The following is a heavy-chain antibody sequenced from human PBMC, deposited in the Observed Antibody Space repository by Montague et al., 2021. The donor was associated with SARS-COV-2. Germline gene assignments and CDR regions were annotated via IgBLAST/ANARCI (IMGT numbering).Heavy chain of an antibody. V-gene: IGHV4-34*01. CDR3: ARYRRRFEEIYDTYYDYGLNV. J-gene: IGHJ6*02. CDR1: GASFSVHY. D-gene: IGHD3-10*01. CDR2: INQSGST. Sequence: SETLSLTCAVYGASFSVHYWTWIRQPPGKGLEWIGQINQSGSTKYNPSLKSRVTISIDTSKNQFSLKMTSMTAADTGVYYCARYRRRFEEIYDTYYDYGLNVWGQGTTVTVFS.